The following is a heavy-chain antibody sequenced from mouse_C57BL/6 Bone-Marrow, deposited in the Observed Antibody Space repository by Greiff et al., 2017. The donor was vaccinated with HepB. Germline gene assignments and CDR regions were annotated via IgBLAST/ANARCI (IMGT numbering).Heavy chain of an antibody. CDR2: IYPGDGDT. Sequence: QVQLQQSGAELVKPGAPVKISCKASGYAFSSYWMNWVKQRPGKGLEWIGQIYPGDGDTNYNGKFKGKATLTADKSSSTAYMQLSSLTSEDSAVYFCARGDYYGSRDYGGQGTTLTVSS. J-gene: IGHJ2*01. V-gene: IGHV1-80*01. D-gene: IGHD1-1*01. CDR3: ARGDYYGSRDY. CDR1: GYAFSSYW.